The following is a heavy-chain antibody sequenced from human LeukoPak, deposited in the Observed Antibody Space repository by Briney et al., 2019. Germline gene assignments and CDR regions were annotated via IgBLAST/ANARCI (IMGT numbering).Heavy chain of an antibody. CDR2: ISAYNGNT. V-gene: IGHV1-18*01. CDR1: GYTFTSYG. Sequence: ASVKVSCKASGYTFTSYGISWVRQAPGQGLEWMGWISAYNGNTNYAQKLQGRVTMTTDTSTSTAYMELRSLRSDDTAVYYCARDREVRGMYYFDYWGQGTLVTVSS. CDR3: ARDREVRGMYYFDY. D-gene: IGHD3-10*01. J-gene: IGHJ4*02.